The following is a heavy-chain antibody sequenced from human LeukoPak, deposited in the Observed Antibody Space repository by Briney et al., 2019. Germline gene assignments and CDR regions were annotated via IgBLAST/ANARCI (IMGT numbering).Heavy chain of an antibody. D-gene: IGHD5-18*01. CDR1: GFIFRHYA. J-gene: IGHJ4*02. CDR2: IYSGGST. CDR3: ARDNEYSYGYRY. Sequence: GGSLRLSCSASGFIFRHYAVNWVRQAPGKGLEWVSVIYSGGSTYYADSVKGRFTISRDNSKNTLYLQMNSLRAEDTAVYYCARDNEYSYGYRYWGQGTLVTVSS. V-gene: IGHV3-53*01.